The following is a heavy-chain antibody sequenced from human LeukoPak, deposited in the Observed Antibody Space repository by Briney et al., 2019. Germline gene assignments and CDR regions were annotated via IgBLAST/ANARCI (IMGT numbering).Heavy chain of an antibody. V-gene: IGHV3-7*03. Sequence: PGGSLRLSCAASGFTLSSYWMSWVRQAPGKGLEWVANIKQDGSEKYYVDSVKGRFTISRDNAKNSLYLQMNSLRAEDTALYYCARVVVYSSSSRYMDVWGKGTTVTVSS. J-gene: IGHJ6*03. CDR2: IKQDGSEK. CDR3: ARVVVYSSSSRYMDV. D-gene: IGHD6-6*01. CDR1: GFTLSSYW.